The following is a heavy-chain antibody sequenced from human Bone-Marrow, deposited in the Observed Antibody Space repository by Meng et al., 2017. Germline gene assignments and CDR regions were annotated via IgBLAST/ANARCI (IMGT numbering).Heavy chain of an antibody. CDR1: GFTFSNYE. CDR2: ISSSVTII. D-gene: IGHD3-22*01. Sequence: GGSLRLSCAAFGFTFSNYEMNWFRQAPGKGLEWVSYISSSVTIIYYAYSVKGRFTISRDNAKNTLYRQMNSLRAEDTAVYYCARSMIVAYSDYWGQGTLVTVSS. V-gene: IGHV3-48*03. CDR3: ARSMIVAYSDY. J-gene: IGHJ4*02.